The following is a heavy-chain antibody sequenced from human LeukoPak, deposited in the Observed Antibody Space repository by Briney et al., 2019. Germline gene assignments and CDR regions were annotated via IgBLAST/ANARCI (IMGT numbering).Heavy chain of an antibody. CDR1: GFTFSSYS. V-gene: IGHV3-7*01. D-gene: IGHD6-13*01. CDR3: ARGNTAAAGTLGY. CDR2: IKQDGSEK. Sequence: QPGGSLRLSCAASGFTFSSYSMTWVRQAPGKGLEWVATIKQDGSEKYYVDSVKGRFTISRDNAKNSLYLQMNSLRAEDTAVFSCARGNTAAAGTLGYWGQGTLVTVSS. J-gene: IGHJ4*02.